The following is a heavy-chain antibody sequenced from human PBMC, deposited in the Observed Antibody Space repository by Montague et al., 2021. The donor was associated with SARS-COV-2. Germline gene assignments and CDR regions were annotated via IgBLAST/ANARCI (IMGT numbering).Heavy chain of an antibody. D-gene: IGHD2-21*02. CDR1: GDSVSSNIAT. CDR3: ARAYCGGDCYFYWYFDL. CDR2: TYYRSKWYN. Sequence: CAISGDSVSSNIATWNWIRQSPSRGLEWLGRTYYRSKWYNDYAASVKSRVITNPDTSNNRISLQLNSVTPEDTAVYYCARAYCGGDCYFYWYFDLWGRGTLVTVSS. V-gene: IGHV6-1*01. J-gene: IGHJ2*01.